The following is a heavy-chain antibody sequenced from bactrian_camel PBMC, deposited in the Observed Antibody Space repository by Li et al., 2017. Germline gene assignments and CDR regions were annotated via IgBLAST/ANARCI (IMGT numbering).Heavy chain of an antibody. Sequence: HVQLVESGGGSVQAGGSLRLSCTASGDPYTKYCMAWFRQAPGKEREGVAGIWGDGRSAYYADSVKGRFTISLDNAKNTLYLRMNSLKPEDTAMYYCAAGGHCYDYRFVNYWGQGTQVTVS. CDR2: IWGDGRSA. V-gene: IGHV3S6*01. J-gene: IGHJ4*01. CDR3: AAGGHCYDYRFVNY. D-gene: IGHD2*01. CDR1: GDPYTKYC.